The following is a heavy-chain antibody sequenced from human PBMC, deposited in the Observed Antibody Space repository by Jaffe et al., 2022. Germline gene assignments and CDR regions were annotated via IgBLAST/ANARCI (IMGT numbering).Heavy chain of an antibody. D-gene: IGHD4-17*01. CDR1: GFTFSSYA. V-gene: IGHV3-23*01. CDR2: ISGSGGST. CDR3: AKDKYYGDYYYYYMDV. J-gene: IGHJ6*03. Sequence: EVQLLESGGGLVQPGGSLRLSCAASGFTFSSYAMSWVRQAPGKGLEWVSAISGSGGSTYYADSVKGRFTISRDNSKNTLYLQMNSLRAEDTAVYYCAKDKYYGDYYYYYMDVWGKGTTVTVSS.